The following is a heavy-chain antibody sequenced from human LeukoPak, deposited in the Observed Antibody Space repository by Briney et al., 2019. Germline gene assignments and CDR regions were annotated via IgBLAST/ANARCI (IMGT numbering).Heavy chain of an antibody. Sequence: GGSLRLSCAASGFSFSNYWMHWVRRAPGKGLEWVSAISGSGGSTYYADSVKGRFTISRDNSENTLHLQMDSLRPEDTAIYYCAKEGSSGWYERDWLDPWGQGTLVTVSS. J-gene: IGHJ5*02. CDR2: ISGSGGST. V-gene: IGHV3-23*01. CDR3: AKEGSSGWYERDWLDP. CDR1: GFSFSNYW. D-gene: IGHD6-19*01.